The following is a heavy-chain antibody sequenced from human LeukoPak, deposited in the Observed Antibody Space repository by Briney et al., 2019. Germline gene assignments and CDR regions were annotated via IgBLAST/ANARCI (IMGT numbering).Heavy chain of an antibody. D-gene: IGHD4-17*01. Sequence: HAGGSLRLSCAASGFTLSSYEMNWVRQAPGKGLEWVSYISSSGSTIYYADSVKGRFTISRDNAKNSLYLQVNSLRAEDTAVYYCAREGALTVTKDAFDIWGQGTMVTVSS. CDR3: AREGALTVTKDAFDI. V-gene: IGHV3-48*03. CDR1: GFTLSSYE. CDR2: ISSSGSTI. J-gene: IGHJ3*02.